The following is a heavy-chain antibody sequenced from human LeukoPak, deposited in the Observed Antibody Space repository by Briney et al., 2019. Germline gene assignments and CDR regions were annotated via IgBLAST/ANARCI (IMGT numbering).Heavy chain of an antibody. CDR2: ISYDGRNK. D-gene: IGHD3-10*01. Sequence: PGGSLRLSCAASGCTFSSYAMHWVRQAPGKGLEWVAVISYDGRNKYYADSVKGRFTISRDNSKNTLYLQMNSLRAEDTAVYYCARGRNAITMARRHVGYYYGMDVWGQGTTVTVSS. CDR3: ARGRNAITMARRHVGYYYGMDV. J-gene: IGHJ6*02. V-gene: IGHV3-30*04. CDR1: GCTFSSYA.